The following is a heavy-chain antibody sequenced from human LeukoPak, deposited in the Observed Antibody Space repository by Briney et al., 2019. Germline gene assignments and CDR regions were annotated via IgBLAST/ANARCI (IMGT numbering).Heavy chain of an antibody. CDR3: ADPGVGY. J-gene: IGHJ4*02. D-gene: IGHD2-8*01. V-gene: IGHV3-7*01. CDR2: IKQNGSEE. Sequence: GGSLRLSCAASGFTFSNYWMSWVRQAPGKGLEWVANIKQNGSEETYVDSVKGRFTISRDNAKNSLYLQMNSLRADDTAVYYCADPGVGYWGQGTLVTVS. CDR1: GFTFSNYW.